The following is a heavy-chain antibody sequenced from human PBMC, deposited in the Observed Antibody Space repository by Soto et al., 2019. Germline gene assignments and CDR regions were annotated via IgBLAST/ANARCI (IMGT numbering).Heavy chain of an antibody. D-gene: IGHD6-13*01. CDR1: GGSISSGDYY. J-gene: IGHJ4*02. Sequence: SETLSLTCTVSGGSISSGDYYWSWIRQPPGKGLEWIGYIYYSGSTYYNPSLKSRVTISVDTSKNQFSLKLSSVTAADTAVYYCARLFRSSSWSDFDYWGQGTLVTVSS. V-gene: IGHV4-30-4*01. CDR3: ARLFRSSSWSDFDY. CDR2: IYYSGST.